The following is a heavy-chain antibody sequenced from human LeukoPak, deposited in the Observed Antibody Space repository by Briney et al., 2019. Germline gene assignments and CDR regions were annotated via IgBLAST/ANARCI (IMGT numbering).Heavy chain of an antibody. CDR2: INSDGSST. CDR1: GFTFSSFW. Sequence: GGSLRLSCAASGFTFSSFWMHWVRQAPGKGLVWVSRINSDGSSTTFADSVKGRVTISRDNARNTLYLQMDSLRAEDTAVYYCARGPIGGGIDYWGQGTLVTVSS. CDR3: ARGPIGGGIDY. J-gene: IGHJ4*02. V-gene: IGHV3-74*01. D-gene: IGHD3-16*01.